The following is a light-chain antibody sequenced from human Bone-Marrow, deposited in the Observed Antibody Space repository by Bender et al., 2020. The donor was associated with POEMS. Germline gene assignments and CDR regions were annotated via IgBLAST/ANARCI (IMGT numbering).Light chain of an antibody. V-gene: IGLV1-44*01. J-gene: IGLJ3*02. CDR2: SNY. CDR1: DIGRYS. Sequence: QSVLTQPPSASGTPGQRVTLSCSGGDIGRYSVHWYQHLPGSAPRLVVYSNYQRPSGVPARFSGSKSGTSASLAISDIQSEDEGDYYCSSWDDSLSGWVFGGGTKLTVL. CDR3: SSWDDSLSGWV.